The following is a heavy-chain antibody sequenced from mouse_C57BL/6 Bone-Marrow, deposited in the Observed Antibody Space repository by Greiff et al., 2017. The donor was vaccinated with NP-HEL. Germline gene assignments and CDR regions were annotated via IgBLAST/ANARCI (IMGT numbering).Heavy chain of an antibody. Sequence: QVQLKQPGAELVKPGASVKLSCKASGYTFTSYWMHWVKQRPGRGLEWIGSIDPNSGGTKYNEKFKSKATLTVDKPSSTAYMQLSSLTSEDSAVYYCARSRITLYYFDYWGQGTTLTVSS. CDR3: ARSRITLYYFDY. V-gene: IGHV1-72*01. D-gene: IGHD1-1*01. CDR2: IDPNSGGT. J-gene: IGHJ2*01. CDR1: GYTFTSYW.